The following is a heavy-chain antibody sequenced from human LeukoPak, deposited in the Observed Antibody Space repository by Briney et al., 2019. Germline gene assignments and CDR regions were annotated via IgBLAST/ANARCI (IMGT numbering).Heavy chain of an antibody. D-gene: IGHD4-11*01. CDR1: GGTFSSYA. V-gene: IGHV1-69*05. Sequence: SVKVSCKASGGTFSSYAISWVRQAPGQGLEWMGGIIPIFGTANYAQKFQGRVTMTRDTSTSTVYMELSSLRSEDTAVYYCARGSDYRNNWFDPWGQGTLVTVSS. CDR3: ARGSDYRNNWFDP. J-gene: IGHJ5*02. CDR2: IIPIFGTA.